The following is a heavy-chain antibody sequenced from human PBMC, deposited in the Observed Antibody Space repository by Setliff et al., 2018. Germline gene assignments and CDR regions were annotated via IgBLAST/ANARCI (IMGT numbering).Heavy chain of an antibody. V-gene: IGHV1-2*02. Sequence: GASVKVSCKTSGYIFTNYYIHWVRQAPGQGLEWMGWINANTGGTREVQKFQGRVTMTRDASIDTAYMEVNRLTYDDTAIYYCARDTLALKDITLFDYWGQGTLVTVSS. CDR1: GYIFTNYY. CDR3: ARDTLALKDITLFDY. CDR2: INANTGGT. D-gene: IGHD5-12*01. J-gene: IGHJ4*02.